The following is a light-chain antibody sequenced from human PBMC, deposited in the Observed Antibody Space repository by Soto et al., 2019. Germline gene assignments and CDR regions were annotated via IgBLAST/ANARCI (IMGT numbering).Light chain of an antibody. CDR2: EDR. J-gene: IGLJ2*01. CDR3: QSYDTSTPVV. CDR1: SGNIASSS. Sequence: NFMLTQPHSESGSPGKTVTISCTRSSGNIASSSVQWYQQRPSSPPTTIIYEDRQRPSGVPDRFSGSIDASSNSASLTISGLKTEDEADYYCQSYDTSTPVVFGGGPTLTVL. V-gene: IGLV6-57*04.